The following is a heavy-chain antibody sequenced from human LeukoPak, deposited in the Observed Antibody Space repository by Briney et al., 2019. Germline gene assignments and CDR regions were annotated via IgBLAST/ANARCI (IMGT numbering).Heavy chain of an antibody. CDR1: GFTFRSYW. CDR3: ARDSATLDY. CDR2: IKPDGSEK. J-gene: IGHJ4*02. V-gene: IGHV3-7*01. Sequence: GGSLRLSCAASGFTFRSYWMSWVRQAPGKGLEWVANIKPDGSEKFYVDSVKGRFTIPRDNAKNSLYLQMNSLRAEDTAVYYCARDSATLDYWGQGGLVTVSS.